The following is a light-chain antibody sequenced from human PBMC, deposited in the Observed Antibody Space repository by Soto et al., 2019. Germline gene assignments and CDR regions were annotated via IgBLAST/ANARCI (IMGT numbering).Light chain of an antibody. CDR2: DAS. Sequence: DIQMTQSRSTLSASVGDRVTITCRASQSISSSLAWYQQKPGKAPNLLIYDASSLESGVPSRFSGSGSGTEFTLSISSLQPDDFATYYCQQYYSFSTFGQGTKVEIK. J-gene: IGKJ1*01. CDR3: QQYYSFST. CDR1: QSISSS. V-gene: IGKV1-5*01.